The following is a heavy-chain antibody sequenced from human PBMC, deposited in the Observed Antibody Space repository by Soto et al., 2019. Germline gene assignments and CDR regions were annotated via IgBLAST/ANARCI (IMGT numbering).Heavy chain of an antibody. CDR1: GGTFNTFG. V-gene: IGHV1-69*01. J-gene: IGHJ4*02. CDR2: IIPFFGTA. D-gene: IGHD3-16*01. CDR3: ARSAPMEGGDKYYYDF. Sequence: QVQLVQSGAEVKKTGSSVKVSCKASGGTFNTFGFSWVRQAPGQGLEWMGGIIPFFGTAQYSQQFEDRISITADEFTNTVYLDVSSLTSDDTAMYYCARSAPMEGGDKYYYDFWGQGALVTVSS.